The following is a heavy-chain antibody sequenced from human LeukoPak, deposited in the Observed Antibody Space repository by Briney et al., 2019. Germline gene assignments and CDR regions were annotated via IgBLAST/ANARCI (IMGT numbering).Heavy chain of an antibody. CDR2: INSDGYGT. CDR1: GFTFSNYW. V-gene: IGHV3-74*01. CDR3: ARNWGPDS. Sequence: QPGGSLRLSCAASGFTFSNYWMHWVRQAPGKGLVWVSRINSDGYGTFYADAVKGRFTISRVNAKNTLYLQMNSLRGEDTAVYYCARNWGPDSWGQGTLVTVSS. D-gene: IGHD7-27*01. J-gene: IGHJ4*02.